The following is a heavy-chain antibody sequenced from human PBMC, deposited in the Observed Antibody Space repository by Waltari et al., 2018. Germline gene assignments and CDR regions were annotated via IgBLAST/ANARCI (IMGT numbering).Heavy chain of an antibody. D-gene: IGHD3-10*01. J-gene: IGHJ4*02. CDR1: GYSISRAYY. Sequence: QVQLQESGPGLVKPSETLSLTCTVPGYSISRAYYWGWIRPPPGKGLEWIATVYHTGSTYYNQSLKSRVTISVDMSKNHFSLKLSSVTAADTAVYYCAKTRGFGEPYFQSFDYWGQGTLVTVSS. CDR2: VYHTGST. V-gene: IGHV4-38-2*02. CDR3: AKTRGFGEPYFQSFDY.